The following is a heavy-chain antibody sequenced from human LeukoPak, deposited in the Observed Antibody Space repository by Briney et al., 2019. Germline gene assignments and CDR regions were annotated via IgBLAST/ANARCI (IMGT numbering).Heavy chain of an antibody. J-gene: IGHJ6*03. D-gene: IGHD3-10*01. Sequence: SETLSLTCTVSGGSISSGSYYWSWIRQPAGKGLEWIGRIYTSESTNYNPSLKSRVTISVDTSKNQSSLKLSSVTAADTAVYYCARGGRGSGSYYRVYYYYYMDVWGKGTTVTISS. CDR3: ARGGRGSGSYYRVYYYYYMDV. CDR2: IYTSEST. V-gene: IGHV4-61*02. CDR1: GGSISSGSYY.